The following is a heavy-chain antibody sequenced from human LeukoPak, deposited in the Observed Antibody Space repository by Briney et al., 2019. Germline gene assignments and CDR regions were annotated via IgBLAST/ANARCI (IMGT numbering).Heavy chain of an antibody. D-gene: IGHD3-3*01. CDR3: ARTNYDFWGCYYSNPFDY. J-gene: IGHJ4*02. CDR1: GGSISSSSYY. V-gene: IGHV4-39*07. CDR2: IYDSGST. Sequence: PSETLSLTCTVSGGSISSSSYYWGWLRQPPGKGLEWIGSIYDSGSTYYNPSLKSLFTISVDTTKNQFSLKMSSVTAADTAVYFCARTNYDFWGCYYSNPFDYWGQGTLVTVSA.